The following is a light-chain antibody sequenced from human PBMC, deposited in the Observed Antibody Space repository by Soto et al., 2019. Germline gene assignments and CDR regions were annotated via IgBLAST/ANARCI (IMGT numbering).Light chain of an antibody. CDR2: EGS. CDR1: SNDVGRYNQ. J-gene: IGLJ1*01. V-gene: IGLV2-23*01. Sequence: QSALTQPASVSGSPGQSIPNSCTGSSNDVGRYNQVSWYQQHPGKAPKVMIYEGSQRSSGVSNRFSGSKSGNTASLTISGLQAEDEADYYCCSYVGSTTYVFGTGTNVTVL. CDR3: CSYVGSTTYV.